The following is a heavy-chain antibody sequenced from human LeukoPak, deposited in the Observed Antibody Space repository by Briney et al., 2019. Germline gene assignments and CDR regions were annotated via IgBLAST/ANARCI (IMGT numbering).Heavy chain of an antibody. D-gene: IGHD3-22*01. V-gene: IGHV5-51*01. Sequence: GESLKISCKGSGYSFTSYWIGWVRQMPGKGLEWMGIIYPGDSDTRYSPSFQGQVTISADKSISTAYLQLSSLKASDTAMYYCARSPAYYYDSSGYYYYWGQGTLVTVSS. CDR3: ARSPAYYYDSSGYYYY. CDR1: GYSFTSYW. CDR2: IYPGDSDT. J-gene: IGHJ4*02.